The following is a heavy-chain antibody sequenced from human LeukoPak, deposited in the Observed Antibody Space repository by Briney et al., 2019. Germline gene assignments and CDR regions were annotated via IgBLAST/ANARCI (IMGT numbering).Heavy chain of an antibody. J-gene: IGHJ4*02. Sequence: GVSLRLSCAASGFTFSSYWMSWVRQAPGKGLEWVALIHHDESEQYYVDSVKGRFSVSRDNAKGSVHLQMNSLRVDDTAVYYCTRWVSQYYFDFWGQGALVTVSS. V-gene: IGHV3-7*01. CDR2: IHHDESEQ. CDR1: GFTFSSYW. CDR3: TRWVSQYYFDF. D-gene: IGHD2-21*01.